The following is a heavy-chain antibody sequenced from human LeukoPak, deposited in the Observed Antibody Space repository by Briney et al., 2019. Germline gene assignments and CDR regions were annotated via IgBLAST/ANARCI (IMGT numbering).Heavy chain of an antibody. CDR1: GFIVSGNF. Sequence: GGSLRLSCAASGFIVSGNFMNWVRHAPGKGLEWVSLISWDGGSTYYADSVKGRFTISRDNSKNSLYLQMNSLRAEDTALYYCAKDMAAYYYSSGNIDYWGQGTLVTVSS. CDR2: ISWDGGST. CDR3: AKDMAAYYYSSGNIDY. V-gene: IGHV3-43D*03. D-gene: IGHD3-10*01. J-gene: IGHJ4*02.